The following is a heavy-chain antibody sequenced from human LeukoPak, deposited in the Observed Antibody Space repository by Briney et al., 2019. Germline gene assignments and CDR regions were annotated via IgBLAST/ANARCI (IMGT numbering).Heavy chain of an antibody. V-gene: IGHV3-30*18. CDR3: AQDRGGEQQLIQGFAY. CDR2: ISNDGSKI. D-gene: IGHD6-13*01. J-gene: IGHJ4*02. CDR1: GFTFSSYG. Sequence: GGSLRLSFAASGFTFSSYGMHWVRQAPGKGLVWLPVISNDGSKIYYADSVKGRFTISRDNPKNTLYLQMNSLRTEDTAVYYCAQDRGGEQQLIQGFAYWGQGTLVTVSS.